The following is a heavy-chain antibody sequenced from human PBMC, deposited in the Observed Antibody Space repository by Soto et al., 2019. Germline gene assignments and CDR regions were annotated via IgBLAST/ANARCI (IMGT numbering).Heavy chain of an antibody. Sequence: SEILSLTCTVSGGSISSYYWSWIRQPPGKGPEWIGYIYYSGSTNYNPSLKSRVTISVDTSKNQFSLKLSSVTAADTAVYYCARENLDYYDSSTWFDPWGQGTLVTVSS. CDR3: ARENLDYYDSSTWFDP. CDR2: IYYSGST. CDR1: GGSISSYY. J-gene: IGHJ5*02. V-gene: IGHV4-59*01. D-gene: IGHD3-22*01.